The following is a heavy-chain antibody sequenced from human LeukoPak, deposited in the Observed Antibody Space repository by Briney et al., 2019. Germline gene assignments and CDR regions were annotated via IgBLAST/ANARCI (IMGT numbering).Heavy chain of an antibody. Sequence: ASVKVSCKASGYSFTTYFIHWVRQAPGQGLQYMGMFSPTSDTTSYAQKFQGRVTITADKSTSTAYMELSSLRSEDTAVYYCARGGYSYGYPHYYGMDVWGQGTTVTVSS. J-gene: IGHJ6*02. CDR3: ARGGYSYGYPHYYGMDV. CDR1: GYSFTTYF. V-gene: IGHV1-46*01. CDR2: FSPTSDTT. D-gene: IGHD5-18*01.